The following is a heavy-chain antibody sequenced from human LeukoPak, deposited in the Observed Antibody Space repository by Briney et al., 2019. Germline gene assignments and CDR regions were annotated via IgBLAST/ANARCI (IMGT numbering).Heavy chain of an antibody. Sequence: GGSLRLSCIVSGFTFSTYAMSWVRQAPGKGLEWVSLITATGGRTYYADSVKGRFTIYRDNYKNTLYLQINSLSAQHTAVYYCAKCVGSSIYCPFDYCVQGTLVTVSS. V-gene: IGHV3-23*01. CDR3: AKCVGSSIYCPFDY. CDR2: ITATGGRT. D-gene: IGHD3-10*01. CDR1: GFTFSTYA. J-gene: IGHJ4*02.